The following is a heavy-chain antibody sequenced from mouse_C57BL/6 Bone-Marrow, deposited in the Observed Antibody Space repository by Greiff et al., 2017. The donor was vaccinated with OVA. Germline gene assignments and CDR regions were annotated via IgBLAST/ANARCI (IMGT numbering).Heavy chain of an antibody. CDR3: ARSGGYYCDD. V-gene: IGHV1-19*01. CDR2: INPYNGGT. J-gene: IGHJ2*01. Sequence: VQLQQSGPVLVKPGASVKMSCKASGYTFTDYYMNWVKQSHGKSLEWIGVINPYNGGTSYNQKFKGKATLTVDKSSSTAYMELNSLTSEDSAVYYCARSGGYYCDDWGQGTTLTVSS. D-gene: IGHD1-3*01. CDR1: GYTFTDYY.